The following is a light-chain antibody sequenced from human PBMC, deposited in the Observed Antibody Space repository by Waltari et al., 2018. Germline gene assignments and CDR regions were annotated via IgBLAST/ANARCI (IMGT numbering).Light chain of an antibody. CDR3: GTWDTSLSAWV. CDR2: DND. CDR1: GSNIGTKY. Sequence: QSLFTQAPSVSAAPGQKVTISCARSGSNIGTKYVPGYQQFPGTAPKLLIYDNDKRPSGIPDRFSASKSGTSATLGITGLQTGDEANYYCGTWDTSLSAWVFGGGTKLTVL. J-gene: IGLJ3*02. V-gene: IGLV1-51*01.